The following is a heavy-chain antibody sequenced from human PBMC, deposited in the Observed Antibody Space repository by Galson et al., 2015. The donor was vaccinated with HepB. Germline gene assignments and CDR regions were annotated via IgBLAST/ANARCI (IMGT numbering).Heavy chain of an antibody. D-gene: IGHD3-10*01. CDR3: AGVYFGSGSSSAYWYFDL. CDR1: GFTFSRYT. V-gene: IGHV3-48*02. CDR2: ISSTGTTM. J-gene: IGHJ2*01. Sequence: SLRLSCAASGFTFSRYTMNWVRQAPGKGLESVSYISSTGTTMYYADSAKGRFTISRDNAQNSLYLQMNSLRDEDTAVYYCAGVYFGSGSSSAYWYFDLWGRGALVTVSS.